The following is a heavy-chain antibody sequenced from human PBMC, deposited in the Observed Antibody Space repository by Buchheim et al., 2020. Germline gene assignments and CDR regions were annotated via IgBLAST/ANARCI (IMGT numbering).Heavy chain of an antibody. D-gene: IGHD1-26*01. CDR2: IYSMGST. Sequence: QVQLQESGPGLVKPSQTLSLTCTVSGGPISSGDYYWSWIRQPPGKGLEWIGYIYSMGSTYYNPSLKSRVTISVDTSKNPFSLKLSSVTAADTAVYYCARDGMGFSSEDYFDYWGQGTL. J-gene: IGHJ4*02. CDR3: ARDGMGFSSEDYFDY. V-gene: IGHV4-30-4*01. CDR1: GGPISSGDYY.